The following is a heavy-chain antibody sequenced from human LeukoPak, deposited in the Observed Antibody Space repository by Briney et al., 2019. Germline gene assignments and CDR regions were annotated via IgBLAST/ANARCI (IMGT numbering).Heavy chain of an antibody. V-gene: IGHV1-46*01. J-gene: IGHJ5*02. CDR1: GYTFSSYY. D-gene: IGHD1-26*01. Sequence: ASVKVSCKASGYTFSSYYMHWVRQAPGQGLEWMGIINPSGGSTTCAQKFQGRVTMTRDMSTSTVYMGLSSLRSEDTAVYYCARVGVGATLIAWFDPWGQGTLVTVSS. CDR2: INPSGGST. CDR3: ARVGVGATLIAWFDP.